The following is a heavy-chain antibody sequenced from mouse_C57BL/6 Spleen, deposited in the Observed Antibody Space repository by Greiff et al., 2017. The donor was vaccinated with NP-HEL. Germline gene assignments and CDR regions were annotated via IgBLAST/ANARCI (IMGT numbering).Heavy chain of an antibody. Sequence: QVQLQQSGAELVRPGTSVKVSCKASGYAFTNYLIEWVKQRPGQGLEWIGVINPGSGGTNYNEKFKGKATLTADKSSSTAYMQLSSLTSEDSAVYFCAREIGNYVETAMDYWGQGTSVTVSS. CDR2: INPGSGGT. CDR3: AREIGNYVETAMDY. D-gene: IGHD2-1*01. CDR1: GYAFTNYL. V-gene: IGHV1-54*01. J-gene: IGHJ4*01.